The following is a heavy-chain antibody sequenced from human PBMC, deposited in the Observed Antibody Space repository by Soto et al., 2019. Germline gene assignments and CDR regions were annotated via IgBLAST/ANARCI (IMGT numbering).Heavy chain of an antibody. CDR1: GGSISSYY. J-gene: IGHJ5*02. D-gene: IGHD3-22*01. V-gene: IGHV4-59*01. CDR3: ARAVPPTYYYDSSGYKSQNWFDP. Sequence: PSETLSLTCTVSGGSISSYYWSWIRQPPGKGLEWIGYIYYSGSTNYNPSLKSRVTISVDTSKNQFSLKLSSVTAADTAVYYCARAVPPTYYYDSSGYKSQNWFDPWGQGTLVTSPQ. CDR2: IYYSGST.